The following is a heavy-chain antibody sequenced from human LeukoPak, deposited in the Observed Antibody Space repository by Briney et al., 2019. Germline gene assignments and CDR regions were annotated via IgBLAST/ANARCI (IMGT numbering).Heavy chain of an antibody. Sequence: SETLSLTCAVYGGSFSGYYWSWIRQPPGKGLEWIGEINHSGSTNYNPSLKSRVTISVDTSKNQSSLKLSSVTAADTAVYYCARGRAYYDFWSGYRENGHPYYFDYWGQGTLVTVSS. CDR2: INHSGST. D-gene: IGHD3-3*01. CDR1: GGSFSGYY. J-gene: IGHJ4*02. CDR3: ARGRAYYDFWSGYRENGHPYYFDY. V-gene: IGHV4-34*01.